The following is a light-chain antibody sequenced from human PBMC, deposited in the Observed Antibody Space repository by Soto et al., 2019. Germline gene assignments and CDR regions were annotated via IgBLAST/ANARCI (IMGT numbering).Light chain of an antibody. CDR2: AAS. Sequence: IQLTQSPSSLSASIGDRVTTTCRAGQGISTYVAWYQQKPRKAPKLLIYAASTLQSGVPSRFSGSGSGTDFTLTISSLQPEDFATYYCQQLHSYPLTFGGGTKVAI. CDR3: QQLHSYPLT. J-gene: IGKJ4*01. V-gene: IGKV1-9*01. CDR1: QGISTY.